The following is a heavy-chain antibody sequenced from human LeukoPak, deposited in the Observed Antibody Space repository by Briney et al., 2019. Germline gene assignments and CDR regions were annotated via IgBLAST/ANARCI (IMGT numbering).Heavy chain of an antibody. Sequence: ASVKVSCKVSGYTLTELSMHWVRQAPGKGLEWMGGFDPEDGETIYAQKFQGRVTMTEDTSTDTAYMELSSLRSEDTAVYYCARVGIFGVVNYYYYYGMDVWGQGTTVTVSS. V-gene: IGHV1-24*01. J-gene: IGHJ6*02. CDR3: ARVGIFGVVNYYYYYGMDV. CDR1: GYTLTELS. D-gene: IGHD3-3*01. CDR2: FDPEDGET.